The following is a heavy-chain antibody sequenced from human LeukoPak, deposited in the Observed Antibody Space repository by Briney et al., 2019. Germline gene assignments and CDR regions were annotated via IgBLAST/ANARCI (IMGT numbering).Heavy chain of an antibody. V-gene: IGHV4-59*01. D-gene: IGHD3-10*01. CDR1: GGSISSYY. Sequence: PSETLSLTCTVSGGSISSYYWSWIRQPPGKGLEWIGYIYYSGSTNYNPSLKSRVTISVDTSKNQFSLKLSSVTAADTAVYYCARIMGYYGSGSYYNFYYYYMDVWGKGTTVTVSS. CDR3: ARIMGYYGSGSYYNFYYYYMDV. J-gene: IGHJ6*03. CDR2: IYYSGST.